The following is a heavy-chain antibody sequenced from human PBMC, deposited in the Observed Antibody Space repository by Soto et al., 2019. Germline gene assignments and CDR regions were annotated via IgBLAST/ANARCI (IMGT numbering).Heavy chain of an antibody. CDR3: VQVRLCASTRVFDY. J-gene: IGHJ4*02. V-gene: IGHV3-72*01. Sequence: PGGSLRLSCAASGFTFSDHYMDWVRQAPGKGLEWAGRIRNRANSYGTEYAAAVKGRFTISRDDSRNSLYLQMSSLSTEDTAVYYCVQVRLCASTRVFDYWGQGPLVTVHS. CDR1: GFTFSDHY. D-gene: IGHD2-2*01. CDR2: IRNRANSYGT.